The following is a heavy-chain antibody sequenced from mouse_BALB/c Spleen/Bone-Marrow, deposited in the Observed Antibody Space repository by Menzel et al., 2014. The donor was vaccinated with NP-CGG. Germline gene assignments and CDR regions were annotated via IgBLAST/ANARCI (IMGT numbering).Heavy chain of an antibody. Sequence: EVKLMESGAELVKPGDSVKLSCTASGFNIKDTYMHWVKQRPEQGLEWIGRIDPANGNTKYDPKFQGKATITADTSSNTAYLQLSSLTSEDTAVYYCAMITTGAWFAYWGQGTLVTVSA. CDR3: AMITTGAWFAY. D-gene: IGHD2-4*01. CDR2: IDPANGNT. J-gene: IGHJ3*01. CDR1: GFNIKDTY. V-gene: IGHV14-3*02.